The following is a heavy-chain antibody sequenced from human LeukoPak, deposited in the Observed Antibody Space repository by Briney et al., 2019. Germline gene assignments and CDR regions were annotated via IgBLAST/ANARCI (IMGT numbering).Heavy chain of an antibody. CDR2: IYHSGST. Sequence: PSETLSLTCAVSGGSISSGGYSWSWIRQPPGKGLEWIGYIYHSGSTYYNPSLKSRVTISVDRSKNQFSLKLSSVTAADTAVYYCARVDWERGYGYGKLGYYFDYWGQGTLVTVSS. V-gene: IGHV4-30-2*01. CDR1: GGSISSGGYS. CDR3: ARVDWERGYGYGKLGYYFDY. D-gene: IGHD5-18*01. J-gene: IGHJ4*02.